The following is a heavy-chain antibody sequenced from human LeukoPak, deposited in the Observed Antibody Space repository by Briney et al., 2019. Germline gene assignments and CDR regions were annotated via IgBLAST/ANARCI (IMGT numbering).Heavy chain of an antibody. J-gene: IGHJ4*02. Sequence: SWVRQMPGKGLEWIGYISYSGSTHYNPSLKSRVTISVDTSKNQFSLKLSSVTAADAAVYYCARGSLDFDYWGQGTLVTVSS. V-gene: IGHV4-31*02. CDR2: ISYSGST. CDR3: ARGSLDFDY.